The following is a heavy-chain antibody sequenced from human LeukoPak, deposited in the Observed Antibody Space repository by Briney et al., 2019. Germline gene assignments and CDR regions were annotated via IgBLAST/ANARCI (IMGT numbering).Heavy chain of an antibody. J-gene: IGHJ5*02. D-gene: IGHD2-2*01. Sequence: GSSVKLSCKASGGTCTSYAISWVRQSPGQGLEWMGGIIPIFGTANYAQKFQGRVTITADKSTSTAYMELSSLRSEDTAVYYCARGGRVVVPAASIDWFDPWGQGTLVTVSS. CDR1: GGTCTSYA. CDR2: IIPIFGTA. CDR3: ARGGRVVVPAASIDWFDP. V-gene: IGHV1-69*06.